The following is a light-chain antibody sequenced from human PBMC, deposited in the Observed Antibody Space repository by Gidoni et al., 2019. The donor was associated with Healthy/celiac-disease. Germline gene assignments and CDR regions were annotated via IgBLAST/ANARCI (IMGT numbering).Light chain of an antibody. CDR1: QSISSN. CDR2: AAS. Sequence: DIKLSPSPSSLSASVGDRVTITCRASQSISSNLNWYQQKPGKAPKILIYAASSLQSGFPSRFIGGGSGTDFTLTISSLQPEDFATYYCQQSYSIPPYTFXQXTKLEIK. J-gene: IGKJ2*01. CDR3: QQSYSIPPYT. V-gene: IGKV1-39*01.